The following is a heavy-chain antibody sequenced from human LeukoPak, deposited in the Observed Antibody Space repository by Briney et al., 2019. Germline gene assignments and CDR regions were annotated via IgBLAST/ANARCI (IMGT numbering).Heavy chain of an antibody. D-gene: IGHD5-12*01. CDR2: ISGSGGST. CDR1: GFTFSSYA. Sequence: PGGSLRLSCAASGFTFSSYAMSWVSQAPGKGLEWISAISGSGGSTYYADSVKGRFTISRDNSKNTLYLQMNSLRAEDTAVYYCAKPPNSGYDLYFDYWGQGTLVTVSS. CDR3: AKPPNSGYDLYFDY. J-gene: IGHJ4*02. V-gene: IGHV3-23*01.